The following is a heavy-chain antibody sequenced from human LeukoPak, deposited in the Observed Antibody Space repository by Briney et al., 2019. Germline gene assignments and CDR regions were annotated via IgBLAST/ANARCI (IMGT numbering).Heavy chain of an antibody. CDR1: GGSISSSSYY. Sequence: MPSETLSLTCTVSGGSISSSSYYWGWIRQPPGKGLEWIGSIYYSGSTHYNPSLKSRVTISVDTSKNQFSLKLSSVTAADTAVYYCARLTDYYGSGSYSPDYWGQGTLVTVSS. D-gene: IGHD3-10*01. CDR3: ARLTDYYGSGSYSPDY. CDR2: IYYSGST. J-gene: IGHJ4*02. V-gene: IGHV4-39*01.